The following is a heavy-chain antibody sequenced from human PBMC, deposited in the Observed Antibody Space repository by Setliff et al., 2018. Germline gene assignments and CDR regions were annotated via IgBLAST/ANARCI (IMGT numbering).Heavy chain of an antibody. CDR3: AAYLGSDPMSNWFDL. V-gene: IGHV1-2*02. CDR2: INPKSGGA. D-gene: IGHD5-12*01. J-gene: IGHJ5*02. Sequence: VASVKVSCKASKNTFTGYYMNWVRQAPGQRPEWMGWINPKSGGANYAQNFQDRITTTRDTSISTVYMELTRLRFDDTAVYYCAAYLGSDPMSNWFDLWGQGTLVTVSS. CDR1: KNTFTGYY.